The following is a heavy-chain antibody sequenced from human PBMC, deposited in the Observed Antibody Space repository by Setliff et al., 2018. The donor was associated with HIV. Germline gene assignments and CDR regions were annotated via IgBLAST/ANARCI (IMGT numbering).Heavy chain of an antibody. J-gene: IGHJ4*02. V-gene: IGHV4-4*08. CDR3: ARWNFMTTVTFDY. Sequence: PSETLSLTCTVSGASLSNYYWSWIRQSPGKGLEWIGYMYTSGSANFNPSLKSRATISLDTSKNQFSLKLSSVTAVDTAVYYCARWNFMTTVTFDYWGQGTLVTVSS. D-gene: IGHD4-4*01. CDR2: MYTSGSA. CDR1: GASLSNYY.